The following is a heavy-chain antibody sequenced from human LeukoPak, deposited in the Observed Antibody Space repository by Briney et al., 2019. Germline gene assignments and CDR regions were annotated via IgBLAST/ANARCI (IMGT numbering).Heavy chain of an antibody. D-gene: IGHD6-19*01. V-gene: IGHV1-2*04. CDR3: ARDITAYSSGCDASDI. J-gene: IGHJ3*02. Sequence: ASVKVSCKASGYTFTGYYMHWVRQAPGQGLEWMGWINPNSGGTNYAQKFQGWVTMTRDTSISAAYMELSRLRSDDTAVYYCARDITAYSSGCDASDIWGQGTMVTVSS. CDR1: GYTFTGYY. CDR2: INPNSGGT.